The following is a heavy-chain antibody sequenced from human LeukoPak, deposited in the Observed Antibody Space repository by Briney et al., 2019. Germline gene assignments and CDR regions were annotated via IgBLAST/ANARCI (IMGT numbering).Heavy chain of an antibody. Sequence: GASVKVSCKASGFTFTISAVQWVRQARGQRLEWIGWIVVGSGNTNYAQKFQERVTITRDMSTSTAYMELSSLRSEDTAVYYCVAAPRRYDFWSGYHRLFDYWGQGTLVTVSS. CDR2: IVVGSGNT. J-gene: IGHJ4*02. CDR3: VAAPRRYDFWSGYHRLFDY. D-gene: IGHD3-3*01. V-gene: IGHV1-58*01. CDR1: GFTFTISA.